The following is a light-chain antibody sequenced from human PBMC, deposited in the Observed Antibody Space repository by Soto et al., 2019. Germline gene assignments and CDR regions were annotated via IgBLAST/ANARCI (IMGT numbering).Light chain of an antibody. CDR1: QSISSW. J-gene: IGKJ1*01. CDR3: QQYFYFAT. Sequence: DIQMTQSPSTLSASVGDRVTITCRASQSISSWLTWYQQKAGQAPKLLIYNASIVESGVPSRFSGSGSGTEFTLTISSLQPDDSATYYCQQYFYFATFGQGTRVEVK. CDR2: NAS. V-gene: IGKV1-5*01.